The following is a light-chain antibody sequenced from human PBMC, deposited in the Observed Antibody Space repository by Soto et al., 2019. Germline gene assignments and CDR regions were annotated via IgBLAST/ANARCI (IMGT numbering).Light chain of an antibody. CDR3: AAWDDSLSGQV. CDR2: RSN. V-gene: IGLV1-47*01. Sequence: QSVLTQPRSASGTPGQRVTISCSGSSSNFGSNYVYWYQQLPGTAPKLLIYRSNQRPSGVPDRFSGSKSGTSASLAINGLRSEDEADYYCAAWDDSLSGQVFGGGTKLTVL. CDR1: SSNFGSNY. J-gene: IGLJ3*02.